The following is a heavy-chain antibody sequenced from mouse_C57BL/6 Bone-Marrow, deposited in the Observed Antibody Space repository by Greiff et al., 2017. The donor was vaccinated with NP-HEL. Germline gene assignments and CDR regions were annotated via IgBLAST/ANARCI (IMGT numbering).Heavy chain of an antibody. CDR2: INPYNGDT. J-gene: IGHJ2*01. Sequence: VQLQQSGPELVKPGDSVKISCKASGYSFTGYFMNWVMQSHGKSLEWIGRINPYNGDTFYNQKFKGKATLTVDKSSSTAHMELRSLTSEDSAVYYCARRGYGKIYYFDYRGQGTTLTVSS. V-gene: IGHV1-20*01. CDR1: GYSFTGYF. CDR3: ARRGYGKIYYFDY. D-gene: IGHD2-1*01.